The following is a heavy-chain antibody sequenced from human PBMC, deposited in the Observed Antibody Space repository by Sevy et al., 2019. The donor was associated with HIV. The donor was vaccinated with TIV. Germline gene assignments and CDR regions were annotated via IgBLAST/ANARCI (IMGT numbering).Heavy chain of an antibody. J-gene: IGHJ4*02. CDR2: IKRKTDGGTR. V-gene: IGHV3-15*01. CDR1: GFSFRNDW. Sequence: GGSLRLSCAASGFSFRNDWMNWVRQAPGKGLEWVGRIKRKTDGGTRDFAEPARCRCIISRGDSKNMLYLQMSSLKIEDTAHSYCAAGVGSSDFDYWGRGILVTVSS. CDR3: AAGVGSSDFDY. D-gene: IGHD1-26*01.